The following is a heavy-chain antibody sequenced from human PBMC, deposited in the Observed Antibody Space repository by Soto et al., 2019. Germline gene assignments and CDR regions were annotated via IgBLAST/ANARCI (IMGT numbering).Heavy chain of an antibody. CDR2: ISYGGST. D-gene: IGHD5-18*01. Sequence: QVQLQESGPGLVKPSQTLSLTCTVSGGSINSGGYCWSWIRQHPGKGLDWIGCISYGGSTSYNPSLKSRVTISVDTSKNQFPLKRTSVTAADTAVYYCSRGILVWGQGALITVSS. V-gene: IGHV4-31*03. J-gene: IGHJ4*02. CDR1: GGSINSGGYC. CDR3: SRGILV.